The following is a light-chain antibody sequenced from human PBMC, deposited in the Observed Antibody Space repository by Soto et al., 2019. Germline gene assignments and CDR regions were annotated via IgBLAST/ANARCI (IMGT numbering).Light chain of an antibody. CDR3: QQYNNWPPIN. CDR2: GAS. J-gene: IGKJ5*01. V-gene: IGKV3-15*01. CDR1: QSVSSN. Sequence: EIVITQSPATLSVSPVERATLSFRASQSVSSNLAWYQQKPGQAPRLLIYGASTRATGIPARFSGSGSGTEFTLTIRSLQSEDFAVYYCQQYNNWPPINCGQGTRREIK.